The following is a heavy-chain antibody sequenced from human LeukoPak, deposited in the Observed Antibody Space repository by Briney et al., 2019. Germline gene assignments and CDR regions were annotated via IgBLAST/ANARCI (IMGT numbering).Heavy chain of an antibody. Sequence: ASVTVSCKASGYTFTSYGISWVRQAPGQGLEWMGWISAYNGNTNYAQKLQGRVTMTTDTSTSTAYMELRSLRSDDTAVYYCARRAGIVVVPAARVVSLFYMDVWGKGTTVTVSS. J-gene: IGHJ6*03. V-gene: IGHV1-18*01. CDR1: GYTFTSYG. CDR2: ISAYNGNT. CDR3: ARRAGIVVVPAARVVSLFYMDV. D-gene: IGHD2-2*01.